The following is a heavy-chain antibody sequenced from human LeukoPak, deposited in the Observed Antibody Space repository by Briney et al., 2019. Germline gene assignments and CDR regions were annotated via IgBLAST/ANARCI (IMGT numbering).Heavy chain of an antibody. CDR1: GYSFTSYW. J-gene: IGHJ6*04. CDR3: ARLYYGVGTNNYYYYYGMDV. CDR2: IYPGDSDT. D-gene: IGHD4-17*01. Sequence: GESLKISCKGSGYSFTSYWIGWVRQMPGKGLEWMGIIYPGDSDTRYSPSFQGQVTISADKSISTAYLQWSSLKASDTAMYYCARLYYGVGTNNYYYYYGMDVWGKGTTVTVSS. V-gene: IGHV5-51*01.